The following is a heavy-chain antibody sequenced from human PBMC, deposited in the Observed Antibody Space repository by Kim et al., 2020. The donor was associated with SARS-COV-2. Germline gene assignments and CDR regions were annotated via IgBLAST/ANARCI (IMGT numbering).Heavy chain of an antibody. CDR3: SRDTFGPEDS. Sequence: RTDYAESVKGRFTISKDSAKNMLFLHMNSLTVEDTAVYFCSRDTFGPEDSWGQGALVTVSS. D-gene: IGHD3-3*01. V-gene: IGHV3-74*01. CDR2: RT. J-gene: IGHJ5*01.